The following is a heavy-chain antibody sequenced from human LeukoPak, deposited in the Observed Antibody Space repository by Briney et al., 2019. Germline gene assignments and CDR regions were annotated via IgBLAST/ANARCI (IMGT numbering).Heavy chain of an antibody. CDR2: INHSGST. D-gene: IGHD6-13*01. V-gene: IGHV4-34*01. J-gene: IGHJ4*02. Sequence: SETLSLXCAVYGGSFSGYYWSWIRQPPGKGLEWIGEINHSGSTNYNPSLKSRVTISVDTSKNQFSLKLSSVTAADTAVYYCARGLSSSWPDYWGQGTLVTVSS. CDR1: GGSFSGYY. CDR3: ARGLSSSWPDY.